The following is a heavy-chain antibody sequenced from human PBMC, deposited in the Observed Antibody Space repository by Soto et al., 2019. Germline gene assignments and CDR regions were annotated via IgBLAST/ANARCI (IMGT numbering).Heavy chain of an antibody. CDR1: GYTFTSYG. Sequence: ASVKVSCKASGYTFTSYGISWVRQAPGQGLEWMGWISAYNGNTNYAQKLQGRVTMTTDTSTSTAYMELRSLRSDDTAVYYCARWGSGWVVAGSYCMDVWGQGTTVTVSS. CDR2: ISAYNGNT. CDR3: ARWGSGWVVAGSYCMDV. J-gene: IGHJ6*02. D-gene: IGHD6-19*01. V-gene: IGHV1-18*04.